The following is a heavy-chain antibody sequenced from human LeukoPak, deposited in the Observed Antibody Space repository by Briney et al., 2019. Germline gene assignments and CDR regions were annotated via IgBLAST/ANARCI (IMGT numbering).Heavy chain of an antibody. J-gene: IGHJ4*02. CDR1: GGSFSGYY. CDR3: ARKKTYYYGSGSYKGHNPYFDY. CDR2: INHSGST. V-gene: IGHV4-34*01. Sequence: SETLSLTCAVYGGSFSGYYWSWIRQPPGKGLEWIGEINHSGSTNYNPSLKSRVTISVDTSKKQFSLKLSSVTAADTAVYYCARKKTYYYGSGSYKGHNPYFDYWGQGTLVTVSS. D-gene: IGHD3-10*01.